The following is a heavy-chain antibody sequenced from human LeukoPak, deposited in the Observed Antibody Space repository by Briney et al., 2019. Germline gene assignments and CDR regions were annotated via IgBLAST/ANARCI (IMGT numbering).Heavy chain of an antibody. CDR2: ISSSGSTI. CDR1: GLTFSSYE. Sequence: GGFLRLSCAASGLTFSSYEMNWVRQAPGKGLEWVSYISSSGSTIYYADSVKGRFTISRDNAKNSLYLQMNSLRAEDTAVYYCAQLGITMIGGVWGKGTTVTISS. D-gene: IGHD3-10*02. CDR3: AQLGITMIGGV. J-gene: IGHJ6*04. V-gene: IGHV3-48*03.